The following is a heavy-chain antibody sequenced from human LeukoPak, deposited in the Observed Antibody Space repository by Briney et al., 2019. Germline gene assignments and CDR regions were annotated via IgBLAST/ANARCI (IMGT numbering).Heavy chain of an antibody. CDR3: AGDEVLFIHAFDI. CDR2: INTGNGNT. V-gene: IGHV1-3*04. CDR1: GYTFITYA. D-gene: IGHD3-16*01. Sequence: ASVKVSCKASGYTFITYAMHWVRQAPGQRLEWMGWINTGNGNTKYSQKFQGRVTITRDTSASTAYMELSRLRSEDTAVYYCAGDEVLFIHAFDIWGQGTMVTVSS. J-gene: IGHJ3*02.